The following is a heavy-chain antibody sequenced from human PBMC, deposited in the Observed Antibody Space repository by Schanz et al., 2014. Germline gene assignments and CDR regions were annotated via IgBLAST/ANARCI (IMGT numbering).Heavy chain of an antibody. D-gene: IGHD5-12*01. Sequence: EVQLEVSGGGLVQPGGSLRLSCEASGFNVGNNYMSWVRQPPGKGLEWISSLYINAGSTRYADSVKGRFFISRDSSKNTLFLQMNSLRAEDTAVYFCARDGGRDGYNLAFDVWGQGTLVTVSS. V-gene: IGHV3-66*01. CDR3: ARDGGRDGYNLAFDV. CDR2: LYINAGST. J-gene: IGHJ3*01. CDR1: GFNVGNNY.